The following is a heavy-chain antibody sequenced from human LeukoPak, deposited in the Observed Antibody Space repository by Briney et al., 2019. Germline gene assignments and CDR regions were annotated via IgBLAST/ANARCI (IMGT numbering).Heavy chain of an antibody. V-gene: IGHV1-2*02. J-gene: IGHJ4*02. CDR3: ARSSAWYYFDC. CDR2: INPNSGGT. CDR1: GYTFTGYY. D-gene: IGHD6-19*01. Sequence: ASVKVSCKASGYTFTGYYMHWVRQAPGQGLEWMGWINPNSGGTNYAQKFEGRVTMTRDTSISTAYMELSWLTSDDTAVYYCARSSAWYYFDCWGQGTLVTVSS.